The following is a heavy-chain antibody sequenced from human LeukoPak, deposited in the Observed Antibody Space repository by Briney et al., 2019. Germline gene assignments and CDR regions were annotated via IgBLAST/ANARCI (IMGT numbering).Heavy chain of an antibody. CDR3: AKDQAYYYDVGY. CDR2: ISYDGPNK. CDR1: GFTFSSYG. Sequence: GGSLRLSCAASGFTFSSYGMHWVRQAPGKGLEWVAVISYDGPNKYYADSVKGRFTISRDNSKNTLYLQMNSLRAEDTAVYYCAKDQAYYYDVGYWGQGTLVTVSS. J-gene: IGHJ4*02. V-gene: IGHV3-30*18. D-gene: IGHD3-22*01.